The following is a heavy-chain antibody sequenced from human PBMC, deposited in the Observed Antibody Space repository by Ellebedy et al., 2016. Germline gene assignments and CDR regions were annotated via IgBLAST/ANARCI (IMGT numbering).Heavy chain of an antibody. CDR2: IRSKAYGGTT. D-gene: IGHD3-22*01. J-gene: IGHJ4*02. V-gene: IGHV3-49*03. CDR3: TRDLDYYDSSGYLPPDY. CDR1: GFTFGDYA. Sequence: GESLKISXTASGFTFGDYAMSWFRQAPGKGLEWVGFIRSKAYGGTTEYAASVKGRFTISRDDSKSIAYLQMNSLKTEDTAVYYCTRDLDYYDSSGYLPPDYWGQGTLVTVSS.